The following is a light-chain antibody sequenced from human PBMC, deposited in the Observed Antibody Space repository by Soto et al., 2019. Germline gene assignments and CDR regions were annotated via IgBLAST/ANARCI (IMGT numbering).Light chain of an antibody. J-gene: IGKJ2*01. CDR3: QQYNSYSYT. V-gene: IGKV1-5*01. CDR1: KSISTW. CDR2: DVS. Sequence: DIQMTQSPSTLSASVGDRVTITCRASKSISTWVAWYQQKPERAPELLIYDVSSLQSGVLSRFSGSGSGTEFNLTISSLQPDDFATYYCQQYNSYSYTFGQGTKLEIK.